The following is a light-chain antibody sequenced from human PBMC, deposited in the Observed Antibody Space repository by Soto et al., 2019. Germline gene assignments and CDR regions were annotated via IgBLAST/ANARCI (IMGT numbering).Light chain of an antibody. CDR2: AAS. CDR3: QQYDSYSPT. Sequence: AIRMTQSPSSLSASTGDRVTITCRASQGISSYLAWYQQKPGKAPKLLIYAASTLQSGVPSRFSGSGSGTDFTLTISSLQSEDVATYYCQQYDSYSPTFGQGTKVEIK. V-gene: IGKV1-8*01. CDR1: QGISSY. J-gene: IGKJ1*01.